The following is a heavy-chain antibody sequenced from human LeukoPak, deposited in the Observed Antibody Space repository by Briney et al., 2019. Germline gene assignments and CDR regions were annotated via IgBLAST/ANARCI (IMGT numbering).Heavy chain of an antibody. CDR3: ARIQTSSGASHYYFDY. CDR2: INSDGSYT. CDR1: GFTFSPYW. J-gene: IGHJ4*02. V-gene: IGHV3-74*01. D-gene: IGHD2-15*01. Sequence: GGSLRLSCAASGFTFSPYWMHWVRQSPGKGLMWASRINSDGSYTAYADSVKGRFTISRDNTKNSVFLQMNGLKAEDTAVYYCARIQTSSGASHYYFDYWGQGSLVTVSS.